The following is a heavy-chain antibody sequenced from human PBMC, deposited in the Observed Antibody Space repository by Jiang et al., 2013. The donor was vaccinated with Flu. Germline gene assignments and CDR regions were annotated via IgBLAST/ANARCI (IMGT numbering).Heavy chain of an antibody. D-gene: IGHD5-24*01. CDR2: IIPILGIA. CDR3: ARGSRWLQWGAFDI. Sequence: GAEVKKPGSSVKVSCKASGGTFSSYAISWVRQAPGQGLEWMGRIIPILGIANYAQKFQGRVTITANKSTSTAYMELSSLRSEDTAVYYCARGSRWLQWGAFDIWGQGTMVTASS. V-gene: IGHV1-69*04. CDR1: GGTFSSYA. J-gene: IGHJ3*02.